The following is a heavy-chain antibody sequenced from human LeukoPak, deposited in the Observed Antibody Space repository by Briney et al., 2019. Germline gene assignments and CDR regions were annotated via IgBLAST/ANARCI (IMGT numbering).Heavy chain of an antibody. CDR3: AKDANIVVVPTADLDP. V-gene: IGHV3-9*01. D-gene: IGHD2-2*01. Sequence: GGSLRLSCAASGFTFDDYAMHWVRQAPGKGLEWVSGISWNSGSIGYADSVKGRFTISRDISKNTLYLQMNSLRAEDTAVYYCAKDANIVVVPTADLDPWGQGTLVTVSS. J-gene: IGHJ5*02. CDR1: GFTFDDYA. CDR2: ISWNSGSI.